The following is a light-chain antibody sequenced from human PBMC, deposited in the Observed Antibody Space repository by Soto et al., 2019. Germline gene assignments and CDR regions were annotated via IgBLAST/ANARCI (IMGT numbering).Light chain of an antibody. CDR2: SNN. J-gene: IGLJ2*01. CDR1: TSNIGSNI. CDR3: AAWDDSLNGRV. V-gene: IGLV1-44*01. Sequence: QSVLTQPTSASGTPGQRVTISCSGSTSNIGSNIVNWYQQLPGTAPKLLIYSNNQRPSGVPDRFSGSKSGTSASLAISGLQSEDETDYYCAAWDDSLNGRVFGGGTKLTVL.